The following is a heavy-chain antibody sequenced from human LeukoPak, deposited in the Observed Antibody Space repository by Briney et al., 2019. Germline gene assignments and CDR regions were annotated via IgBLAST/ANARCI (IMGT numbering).Heavy chain of an antibody. J-gene: IGHJ6*03. V-gene: IGHV2-70*11. Sequence: SGPTLVNPTQTLTLTCTFSGFSLSTSGMCVSWIRQPPGKALEWLARIDWDDDKYYSTSLKTRLTISKDTSKNQVVLTMTNMDPVDTATYYCARCQCDSELYYYYYYYYMDVWGKGTTVTVSS. D-gene: IGHD2-21*02. CDR1: GFSLSTSGMC. CDR3: ARCQCDSELYYYYYYYYMDV. CDR2: IDWDDDK.